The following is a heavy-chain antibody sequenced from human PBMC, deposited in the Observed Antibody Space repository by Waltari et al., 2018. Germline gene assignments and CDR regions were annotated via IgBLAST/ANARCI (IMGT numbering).Heavy chain of an antibody. J-gene: IGHJ3*02. Sequence: QVQLVQSGAEVKKPGSSVKVSCKASGGTFSSYTISWVRQAPGQGLEWMGRIIPILGIANYAQKGQGRATITADKSTGTADMGLGSLRSEDTAVCYCASYATPAYGAFDIWGQGTMVTVSS. CDR2: IIPILGIA. CDR3: ASYATPAYGAFDI. D-gene: IGHD2-15*01. V-gene: IGHV1-69*02. CDR1: GGTFSSYT.